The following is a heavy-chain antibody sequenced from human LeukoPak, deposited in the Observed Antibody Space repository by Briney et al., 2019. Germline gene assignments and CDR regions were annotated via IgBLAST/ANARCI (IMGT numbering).Heavy chain of an antibody. V-gene: IGHV3-66*01. CDR3: TNSRGWYEY. D-gene: IGHD6-19*01. CDR1: GFTVSSNY. Sequence: GGSVRLSCAACGFTVSSNYMSWVRQAPGKRLEWVSLIYSGDNTYYADSVKGRFTISRDNAKNPLYLQMNSLRAEDTGFYYCTNSRGWYEYWGQGTLVTVSP. CDR2: IYSGDNT. J-gene: IGHJ4*02.